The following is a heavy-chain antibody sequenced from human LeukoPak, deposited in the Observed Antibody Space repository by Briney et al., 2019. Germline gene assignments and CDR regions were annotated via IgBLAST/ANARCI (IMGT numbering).Heavy chain of an antibody. CDR3: AKDIWGRLWFGEPYFDY. Sequence: GGSLRLSCAASGFTFDDYAMHWVRQAPGKGLEWVSLISWDGGSTYYADSVKGRFTISRDNSKNSLYLQMNSLRAEDTALYYCAKDIWGRLWFGEPYFDYWGQGTLVTVSS. CDR1: GFTFDDYA. V-gene: IGHV3-43D*03. D-gene: IGHD3-10*01. CDR2: ISWDGGST. J-gene: IGHJ4*02.